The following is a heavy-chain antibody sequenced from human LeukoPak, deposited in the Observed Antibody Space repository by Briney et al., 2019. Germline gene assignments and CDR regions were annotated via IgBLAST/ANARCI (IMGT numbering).Heavy chain of an antibody. CDR3: ARDLGYSSSSGY. D-gene: IGHD6-6*01. Sequence: GGSLRLSCAASGFTVSSNYMSWVRQAPGKGLEWVSVIYSGGSTYYADSVKGRFTISRDISKNTLYLLMNSLRAEDTAVYYCARDLGYSSSSGYWGQGTLVTVSS. V-gene: IGHV3-66*02. CDR1: GFTVSSNY. J-gene: IGHJ4*02. CDR2: IYSGGST.